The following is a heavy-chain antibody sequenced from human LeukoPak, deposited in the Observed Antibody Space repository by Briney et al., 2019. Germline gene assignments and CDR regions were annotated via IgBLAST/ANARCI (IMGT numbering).Heavy chain of an antibody. CDR3: AREIPPTYYYDSSGFDI. Sequence: SSETLSLTCTVSGGSISSYYWSWIRQPPGKGLEWIGYIYYSGSTNYNPSLKSRVTISVDTSKNQFSLKLSSVTAADTAVYYCAREIPPTYYYDSSGFDIWGQGTMVTVSS. V-gene: IGHV4-59*01. CDR1: GGSISSYY. CDR2: IYYSGST. J-gene: IGHJ3*02. D-gene: IGHD3-22*01.